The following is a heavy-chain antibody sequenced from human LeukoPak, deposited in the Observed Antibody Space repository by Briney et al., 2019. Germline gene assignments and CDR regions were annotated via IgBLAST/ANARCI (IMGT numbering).Heavy chain of an antibody. D-gene: IGHD1-26*01. Sequence: PSETLSLTCTVSGGSISSGGYYWSWIRQHPGKGLEWIGYIYYSGSTYYNPPLKSRVTISVDTSKNQFSLKLSSVTAADTAVYYCARDKRSSGFDYWGQGTLVTVSS. CDR1: GGSISSGGYY. CDR3: ARDKRSSGFDY. V-gene: IGHV4-31*03. J-gene: IGHJ4*02. CDR2: IYYSGST.